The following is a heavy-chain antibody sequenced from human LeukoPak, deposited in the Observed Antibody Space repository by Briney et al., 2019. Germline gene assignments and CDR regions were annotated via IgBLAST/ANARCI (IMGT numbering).Heavy chain of an antibody. CDR3: ARGYSSSWYLYYYYYGMDV. CDR1: GGSFSGYY. CDR2: TNHSGST. D-gene: IGHD6-13*01. Sequence: SETLSLTCAVYGGSFSGYYWSWIRQPPGKGLEWIGETNHSGSTNYNPSLKSRVTISVDTSKNQFSLKLSSVTAADTAVYYCARGYSSSWYLYYYYYGMDVWGQGTTVTVSS. J-gene: IGHJ6*02. V-gene: IGHV4-34*01.